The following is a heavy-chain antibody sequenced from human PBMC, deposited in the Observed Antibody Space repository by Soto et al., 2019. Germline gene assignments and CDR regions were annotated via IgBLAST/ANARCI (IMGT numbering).Heavy chain of an antibody. CDR1: GFTFSSYA. D-gene: IGHD3-10*01. Sequence: GSLRLSCAASGFTFSSYAIILFRHSPWKGLEWVSAISGSGGSTYYADSVKGRFTISRDNSKNTLYLQMNSLRAEDTAVYYCAKGGYYGSGSLFDYWGQGTLVTVSS. CDR3: AKGGYYGSGSLFDY. J-gene: IGHJ4*02. CDR2: ISGSGGST. V-gene: IGHV3-23*01.